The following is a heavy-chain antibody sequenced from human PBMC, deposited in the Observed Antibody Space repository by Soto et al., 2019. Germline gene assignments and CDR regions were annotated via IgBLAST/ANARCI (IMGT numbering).Heavy chain of an antibody. CDR2: IVVGSNNR. CDR3: AAVQESPYSMGI. D-gene: IGHD2-15*01. Sequence: QMQLVQSGPEVKKPGTSVKVSCKASGITFNRSAIQWVRQARGQRLEWVGWIVVGSNNRDYAQKFQERVTITSDMSPSTVYMELSSLRPEDTAVYYCAAVQESPYSMGIWGQGTTVTVSS. J-gene: IGHJ6*02. V-gene: IGHV1-58*02. CDR1: GITFNRSA.